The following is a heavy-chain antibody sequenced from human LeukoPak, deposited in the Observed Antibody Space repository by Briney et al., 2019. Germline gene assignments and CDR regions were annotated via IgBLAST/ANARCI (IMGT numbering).Heavy chain of an antibody. J-gene: IGHJ4*02. CDR2: IYYSGST. D-gene: IGHD3-10*01. V-gene: IGHV4-39*01. CDR1: GGSISSSNYY. CDR3: ARLTMVQGVIISDYFDY. Sequence: SETLSLTCTVSGGSISSSNYYWGWIRQPPGKGLEWIGSIYYSGSTYYNPSLKSRVTISVDTSKDQFSLKLSSVTAADTAVYYCARLTMVQGVIISDYFDYWGQGTLVTVSS.